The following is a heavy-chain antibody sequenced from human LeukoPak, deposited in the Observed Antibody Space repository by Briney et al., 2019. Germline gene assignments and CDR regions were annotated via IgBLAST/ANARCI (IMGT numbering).Heavy chain of an antibody. CDR2: FDPEDGET. CDR1: GYTLTELS. V-gene: IGHV1-24*01. CDR3: ARAGYYDSSGNFDY. Sequence: GASVKVSCKVSGYTLTELSMHWVRQAPGKGLEWMGGFDPEDGETIYAQKFQGRVTMTRDTSTSTVYMELSSLRSEDTAVYYCARAGYYDSSGNFDYWGQGTLVTVSS. J-gene: IGHJ4*02. D-gene: IGHD3-22*01.